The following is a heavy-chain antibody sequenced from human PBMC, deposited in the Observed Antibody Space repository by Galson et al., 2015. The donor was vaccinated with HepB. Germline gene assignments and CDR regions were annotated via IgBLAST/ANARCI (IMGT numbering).Heavy chain of an antibody. V-gene: IGHV3-11*06. D-gene: IGHD4-17*01. Sequence: SLRLSCAASGFTFSDYYMSWIRQAPGKGLEWVSYISSSSSYTNYADSVKGRFTISRDNAKNSLYLQMNSLRAEDTAVYYCARGRVTTQGLYYFDYWGQGTLVTVSS. CDR2: ISSSSSYT. J-gene: IGHJ4*02. CDR3: ARGRVTTQGLYYFDY. CDR1: GFTFSDYY.